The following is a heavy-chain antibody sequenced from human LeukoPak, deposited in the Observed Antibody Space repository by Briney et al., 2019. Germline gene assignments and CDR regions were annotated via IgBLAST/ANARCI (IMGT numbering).Heavy chain of an antibody. Sequence: SETLSFTGTVSGGAISSYCWGWIRQPAGKGLEWIGRIYTSGSTNYNPSLKSRVTMSVGTSKTPSSLKLSSVTAADTAVFYCASLTTADAFDSWGQGTMVTASS. V-gene: IGHV4-4*07. J-gene: IGHJ3*02. CDR2: IYTSGST. CDR3: ASLTTADAFDS. D-gene: IGHD3-22*01. CDR1: GGAISSYC.